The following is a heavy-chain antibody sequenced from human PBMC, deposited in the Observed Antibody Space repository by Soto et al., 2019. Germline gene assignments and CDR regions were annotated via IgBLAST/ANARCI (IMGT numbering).Heavy chain of an antibody. CDR2: ISYDGSNK. CDR1: GFTFSSYA. V-gene: IGHV3-30-3*01. D-gene: IGHD3-16*01. CDR3: AREEEWGNDY. Sequence: GGSLRLSCAASGFTFSSYAMHWVRQAPGKGLEWVAVISYDGSNKYYADSVKGRFTISRDNSKNTLYLQMNSLRAEDTAVYYCAREEEWGNDYWGQGTLVTVSS. J-gene: IGHJ4*02.